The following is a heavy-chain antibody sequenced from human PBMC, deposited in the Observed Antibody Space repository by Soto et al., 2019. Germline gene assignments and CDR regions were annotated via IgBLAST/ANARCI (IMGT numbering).Heavy chain of an antibody. CDR2: IIPIFGTA. Sequence: SVKVSCKASGYTFTGYYMHWVRQAPGQGLEWMGGIIPIFGTANYAQKFQGRVTITADESTSTAYMELSSLRSEDTAVYYCARSGRMATIMPDGMDVWGQGTTVTVSS. CDR3: ARSGRMATIMPDGMDV. J-gene: IGHJ6*02. V-gene: IGHV1-69*13. CDR1: GYTFTGYY. D-gene: IGHD5-12*01.